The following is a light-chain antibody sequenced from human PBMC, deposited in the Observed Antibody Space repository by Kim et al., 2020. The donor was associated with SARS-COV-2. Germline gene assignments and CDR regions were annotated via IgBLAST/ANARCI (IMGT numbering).Light chain of an antibody. J-gene: IGKJ1*01. CDR1: QSISAW. CDR3: QQYNGFPRT. Sequence: DTQMTQSPSTLSALVGDRVTITCRASQSISAWLAWYQQKPGKAPKLLISKASSLESGVPSRFSGSGSGTEFTLTISSLQPDDFATYYCQQYNGFPRTFGQGTKVDIK. V-gene: IGKV1-5*03. CDR2: KAS.